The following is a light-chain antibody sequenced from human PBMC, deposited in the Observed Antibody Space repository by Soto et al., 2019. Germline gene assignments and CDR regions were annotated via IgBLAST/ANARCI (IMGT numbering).Light chain of an antibody. CDR2: GAS. J-gene: IGKJ1*01. Sequence: EIVLTQSPGTLSLSPGERATLSCRASQSVSTSYLAWYQHKPGQAPRLLIYGASRRATGVPDRFSGSGSGRDYTLTISRLEHEDFAVYYCQHYGSSRTFGQGTKVEIK. V-gene: IGKV3-20*01. CDR1: QSVSTSY. CDR3: QHYGSSRT.